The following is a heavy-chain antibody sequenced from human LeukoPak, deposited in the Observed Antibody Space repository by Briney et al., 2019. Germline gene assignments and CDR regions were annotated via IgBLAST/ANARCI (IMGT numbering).Heavy chain of an antibody. Sequence: GGSLRLSCAASGFTFSSYGMHWVRQAPGKGLVWVSRINSDGSSIRNADSVKGRLTISRDNAKNTLYLQMNSLRAEDTAVYYCARGSSTSYYYYGMDVWGQGTTVTVSS. CDR1: GFTFSSYG. CDR3: ARGSSTSYYYYGMDV. D-gene: IGHD2-2*01. J-gene: IGHJ6*02. CDR2: INSDGSSI. V-gene: IGHV3-74*01.